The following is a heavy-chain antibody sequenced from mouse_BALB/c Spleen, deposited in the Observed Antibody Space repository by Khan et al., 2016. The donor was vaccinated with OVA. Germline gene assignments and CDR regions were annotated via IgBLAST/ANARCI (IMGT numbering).Heavy chain of an antibody. J-gene: IGHJ3*01. CDR1: GFSLTTYG. CDR2: IWSGGAT. CDR3: TRNYDYDDGIVY. Sequence: QVQLKESGPGLVQPSQSLSITCTVSGFSLTTYGVHWVRQPPGKGLEWRGVIWSGGATDYSAAFISRLSITKDNSKSQVFFKMNSLQANDTAIYXCTRNYDYDDGIVYWGQGTLVTVSA. D-gene: IGHD2-4*01. V-gene: IGHV2-2*02.